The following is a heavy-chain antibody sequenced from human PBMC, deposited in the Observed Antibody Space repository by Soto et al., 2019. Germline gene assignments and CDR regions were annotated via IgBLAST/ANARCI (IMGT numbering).Heavy chain of an antibody. V-gene: IGHV3-53*04. CDR1: GFTVSSNY. CDR2: IYSGGST. Sequence: GGSLRLSCAASGFTVSSNYMSWVRQAPGKGLEWVSVIYSGGSTYYADSVKGRFTISRHNSKNTLYLQMNSLRAEDTAVYYCARAAAGRGKGLRYYYYMDVWGKGTTVTVSS. CDR3: ARAAAGRGKGLRYYYYMDV. D-gene: IGHD6-25*01. J-gene: IGHJ6*03.